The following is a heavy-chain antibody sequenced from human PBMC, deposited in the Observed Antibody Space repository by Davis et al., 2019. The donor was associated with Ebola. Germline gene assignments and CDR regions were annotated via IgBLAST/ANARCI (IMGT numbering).Heavy chain of an antibody. V-gene: IGHV1-69*13. CDR2: IIPIFGTA. CDR1: GGTFSSYA. Sequence: SSVKVSCKASGGTFSSYAISWVRQAPGQGLEWMGGIIPIFGTANYAQKFQGRVTITADESTSTAYMELSSLRSEDTAVYYCARDLDCTGGVCYTPDWGQGTLVTVSS. J-gene: IGHJ4*02. D-gene: IGHD2-8*02. CDR3: ARDLDCTGGVCYTPD.